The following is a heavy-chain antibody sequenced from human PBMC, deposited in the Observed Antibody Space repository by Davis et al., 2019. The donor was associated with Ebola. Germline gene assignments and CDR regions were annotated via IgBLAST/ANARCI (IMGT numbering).Heavy chain of an antibody. CDR3: ARDRGNYDFWSGYELDY. V-gene: IGHV3-30*02. CDR1: GFTFSSYG. D-gene: IGHD3-3*01. J-gene: IGHJ4*02. Sequence: PGGSLRLSCTASGFTFSSYGMHWVRQAPGKGLEWVAFIRYYGSNQYYADSVKGRFTISRDNSKNTLYLQMNSLRAEDTAVYYCARDRGNYDFWSGYELDYWGQGTLVTVSS. CDR2: IRYYGSNQ.